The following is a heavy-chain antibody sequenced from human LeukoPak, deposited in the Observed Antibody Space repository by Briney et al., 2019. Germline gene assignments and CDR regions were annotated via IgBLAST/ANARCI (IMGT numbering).Heavy chain of an antibody. D-gene: IGHD1-26*01. J-gene: IGHJ4*02. V-gene: IGHV3-9*01. CDR3: TKDGVGTTKMYYFDY. CDR1: GFIFSNYA. CDR2: ISWNSGSI. Sequence: TGGSLRLSCAASGFIFSNYAMSWVRQAPGKGLECVSGISWNSGSIGYADSVKGRFTISRDNAKNSLYLQMNSLRAEDTALYYCTKDGVGTTKMYYFDYWGQGTLVTVSS.